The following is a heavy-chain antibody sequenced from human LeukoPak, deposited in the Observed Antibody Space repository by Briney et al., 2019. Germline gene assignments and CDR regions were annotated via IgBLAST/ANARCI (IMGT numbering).Heavy chain of an antibody. J-gene: IGHJ4*02. CDR1: GDSVSSNSAA. V-gene: IGHV6-1*01. CDR3: ARGAEDYGSGSYYRGPGEVFDY. Sequence: SQTLSLTCAISGDSVSSNSAAWNWIRQSPSRGLEWLGRTYYRSKWYNDYAVSVKSRITINPDTSKNQFSLQLNSVTPEDTAVYYCARGAEDYGSGSYYRGPGEVFDYWGQGTLVTVSS. CDR2: TYYRSKWYN. D-gene: IGHD3-10*01.